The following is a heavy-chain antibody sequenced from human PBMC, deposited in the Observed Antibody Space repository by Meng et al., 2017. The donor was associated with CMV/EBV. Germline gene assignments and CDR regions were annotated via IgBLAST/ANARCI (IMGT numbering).Heavy chain of an antibody. Sequence: ASVKVSCKASGYTFTSYDINWVRQATGQGLEWMGWMNPNSGNTGYAQKFQGRVTITRNTSISTAYMELSSLRSEDTAVYYCARGGDCSSTSCYMVKWFFPLQQVYGMDVWGQGTTVTVSS. CDR3: ARGGDCSSTSCYMVKWFFPLQQVYGMDV. CDR1: GYTFTSYD. D-gene: IGHD2-2*02. CDR2: MNPNSGNT. J-gene: IGHJ6*02. V-gene: IGHV1-8*03.